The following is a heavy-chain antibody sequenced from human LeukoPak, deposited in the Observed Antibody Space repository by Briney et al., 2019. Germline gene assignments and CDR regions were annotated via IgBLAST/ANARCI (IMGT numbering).Heavy chain of an antibody. J-gene: IGHJ3*02. CDR1: GFIFSSYW. V-gene: IGHV3-74*01. D-gene: IGHD6-19*01. CDR2: INSDGSST. Sequence: GGSLRLSCAASGFIFSSYWMHWVRQAPGKGLVWVSRINSDGSSTSYADSVKGRFTISRDNSKNTLYLQMNSLRAEDTAVYYCARHIAVAGLGAFDIWGQGTMVTVSS. CDR3: ARHIAVAGLGAFDI.